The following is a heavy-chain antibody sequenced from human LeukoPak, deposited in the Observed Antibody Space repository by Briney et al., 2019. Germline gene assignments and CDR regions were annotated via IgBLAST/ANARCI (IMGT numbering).Heavy chain of an antibody. CDR3: ARVKRYFDWLEPPGP. V-gene: IGHV3-74*01. Sequence: GGSLRLSCAVFGSTFSNSWMHWVRHAPGKGLVWVSRINTGGSITTYADSVKGRFTISRDNSKNTLYLQMNSLRAEDTAVYYCARVKRYFDWLEPPGPWGQGTLVTVSS. D-gene: IGHD3-9*01. J-gene: IGHJ5*02. CDR1: GSTFSNSW. CDR2: INTGGSIT.